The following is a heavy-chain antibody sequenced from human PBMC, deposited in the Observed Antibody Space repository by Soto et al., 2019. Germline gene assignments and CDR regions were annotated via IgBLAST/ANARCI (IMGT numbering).Heavy chain of an antibody. Sequence: ASVKVSCKASGGTFSSYAISWVRQAPGQGLEWMGGIIPIFGTANYAQKFQGRVTITADESTSTAYMELSSLRSEDTAVYYCARGGDNWKNYFDYWGQGTLVTVSS. D-gene: IGHD1-20*01. CDR3: ARGGDNWKNYFDY. V-gene: IGHV1-69*13. J-gene: IGHJ4*02. CDR1: GGTFSSYA. CDR2: IIPIFGTA.